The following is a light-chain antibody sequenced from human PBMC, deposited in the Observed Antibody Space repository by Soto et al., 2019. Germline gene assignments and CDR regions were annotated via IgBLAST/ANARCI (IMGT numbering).Light chain of an antibody. Sequence: QSALTQAASVSGSPGQAITISCTGTSSDVGSYNLVSWYQQHPGKAPKLMIYEVSNRPSGLSNRFSGSKSGNTASLTISGLQAEDEADYYCCSYAGSRTPLIFGTGTKLTVL. V-gene: IGLV2-23*02. CDR3: CSYAGSRTPLI. J-gene: IGLJ1*01. CDR2: EVS. CDR1: SSDVGSYNL.